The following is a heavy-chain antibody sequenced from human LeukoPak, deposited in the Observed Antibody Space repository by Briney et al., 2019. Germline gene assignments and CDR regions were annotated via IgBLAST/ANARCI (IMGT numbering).Heavy chain of an antibody. Sequence: GGSPRLSCAASGFPFSSHWLSWFRQSPGKGLEWVAHINQDGSEKYYVDSVKGRFTISRDNARNSQYLQMNSLRAEDTAVYYCASGGGWVFNNWGQGTLVTVSS. CDR1: GFPFSSHW. J-gene: IGHJ4*02. CDR3: ASGGGWVFNN. V-gene: IGHV3-7*01. D-gene: IGHD6-19*01. CDR2: INQDGSEK.